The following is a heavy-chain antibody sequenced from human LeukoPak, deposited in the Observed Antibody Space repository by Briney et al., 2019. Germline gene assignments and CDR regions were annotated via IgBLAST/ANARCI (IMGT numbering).Heavy chain of an antibody. CDR1: GYSFTIYW. J-gene: IGHJ4*02. Sequence: GESLKISCRGSGYSFTIYWIGWVRQMPGKGLEWMGMIYPGDSDTRYSPSFQGQVTISADKPINTAYLQWSSLKASDTAIYYCARRYCSSTSCYFDFWGQGILVTVSS. CDR2: IYPGDSDT. D-gene: IGHD2-2*01. V-gene: IGHV5-51*01. CDR3: ARRYCSSTSCYFDF.